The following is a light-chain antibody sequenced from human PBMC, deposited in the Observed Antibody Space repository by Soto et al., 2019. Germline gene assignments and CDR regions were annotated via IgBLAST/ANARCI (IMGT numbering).Light chain of an antibody. CDR2: EVS. CDR1: SSDVGGYNY. J-gene: IGLJ2*01. V-gene: IGLV2-8*01. CDR3: SSYAGSINLI. Sequence: QSVLTQPPSASGSPGQSVTISCTGTSSDVGGYNYVSWYQQHPGKAPRLIIYEVSKRPSGVPDRFSGSKSGNTASLTVSGLQAEEEADYPCSSYAGSINLIFCGGNKLTVL.